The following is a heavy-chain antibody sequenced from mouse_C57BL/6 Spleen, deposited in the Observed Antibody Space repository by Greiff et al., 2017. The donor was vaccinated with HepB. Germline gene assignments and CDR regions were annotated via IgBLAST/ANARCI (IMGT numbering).Heavy chain of an antibody. CDR2: IYPGDGDT. Sequence: VQLQQSGAELVKPGASVKISCKASGYAFSSYWMNWVKQRPGKGLEWIGQIYPGDGDTNYNGKFKGKATLTADKSSSTAYMQLSSLTSEDSAVYFCARHGYYGGMDYWGQGTSVTVSS. V-gene: IGHV1-80*01. CDR1: GYAFSSYW. CDR3: ARHGYYGGMDY. D-gene: IGHD2-3*01. J-gene: IGHJ4*01.